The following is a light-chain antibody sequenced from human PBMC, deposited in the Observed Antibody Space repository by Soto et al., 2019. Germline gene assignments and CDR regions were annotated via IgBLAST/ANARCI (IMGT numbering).Light chain of an antibody. V-gene: IGLV4-69*01. Sequence: QTVVTQLPSASASLGASVKLTCTLSSGYSTYAIAWHQQQSEKGPRFLMKINYDGTHSKGDGFFDRFSGSSSGAERHLTISSLQSEDEADYYCQSLGTGIQVFGGGTKLTVL. J-gene: IGLJ3*02. CDR3: QSLGTGIQV. CDR2: INYDGTH. CDR1: SGYSTYA.